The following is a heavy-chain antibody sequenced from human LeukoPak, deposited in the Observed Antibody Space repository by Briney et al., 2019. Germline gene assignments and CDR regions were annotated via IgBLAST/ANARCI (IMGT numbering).Heavy chain of an antibody. Sequence: GGSLRLSCAASGYTVSSNYMSWVRQAPGRGLEWVSVIYSGGSTYYADSVKGRFTISRDNSKNTLYLQMNSLRAEDTSVYYCESGERLRDYWGQGTLVTVSS. CDR2: IYSGGST. J-gene: IGHJ4*02. D-gene: IGHD3-10*01. CDR1: GYTVSSNY. V-gene: IGHV3-53*01. CDR3: ESGERLRDY.